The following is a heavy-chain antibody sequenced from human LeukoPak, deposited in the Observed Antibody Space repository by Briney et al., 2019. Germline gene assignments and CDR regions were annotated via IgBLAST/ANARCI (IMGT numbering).Heavy chain of an antibody. V-gene: IGHV1-8*02. CDR3: ARRRAYGGNTPFDY. Sequence: ASVKVSCKASGYTFTGYYMHWVRQAPGQGLEWMGWMNPNSGNTGYAQKFQGRVTMTRNTSISTAYMELSSLRSEDTAVYYCARRRAYGGNTPFDYWGQGTLVTVSS. D-gene: IGHD4-23*01. J-gene: IGHJ4*02. CDR1: GYTFTGYY. CDR2: MNPNSGNT.